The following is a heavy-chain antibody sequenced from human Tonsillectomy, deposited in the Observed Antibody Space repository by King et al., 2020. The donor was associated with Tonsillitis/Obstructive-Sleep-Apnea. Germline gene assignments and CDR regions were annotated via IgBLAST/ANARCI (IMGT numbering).Heavy chain of an antibody. D-gene: IGHD2-15*01. J-gene: IGHJ4*02. V-gene: IGHV4-4*02. Sequence: VQLQESGPGLVKPSGTLSLTCAVSGGSISSSNWWSWVRQPPGQGLEWIGEINHRGSTNYNPSLKRRVTISVDKSKNQFSLKLSSVTAADTAVYYCARNGYCSGGSCYDFDYWGQGTLVTVSS. CDR3: ARNGYCSGGSCYDFDY. CDR2: INHRGST. CDR1: GGSISSSNW.